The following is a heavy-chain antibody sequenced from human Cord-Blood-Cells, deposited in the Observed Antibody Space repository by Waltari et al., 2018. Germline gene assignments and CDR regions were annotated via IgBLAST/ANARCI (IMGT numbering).Heavy chain of an antibody. CDR3: VRAGTEHYYYYGMDV. CDR1: GGTFSSYA. J-gene: IGHJ6*02. Sequence: QVQLVQSGAEVKKPGSSVKVSCKASGGTFSSYAISWVRQAPGQGLEWMGGVFPIFGTANYEQKFQGRVTITADESTSTAYMELSSLRSEDTAVYYCVRAGTEHYYYYGMDVWGQGTTVTVSS. D-gene: IGHD1-7*01. CDR2: VFPIFGTA. V-gene: IGHV1-69*12.